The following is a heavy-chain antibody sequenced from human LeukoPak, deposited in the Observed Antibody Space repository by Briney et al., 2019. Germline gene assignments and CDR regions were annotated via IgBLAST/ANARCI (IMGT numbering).Heavy chain of an antibody. CDR1: GFIVSSYY. CDR3: ASGPYSSSYFAS. V-gene: IGHV3-66*01. J-gene: IGHJ4*02. D-gene: IGHD6-13*01. CDR2: IHSGGDT. Sequence: PGGSLRLSCAASGFIVSSYYMSWVRQAPVKGLEWVSVIHSGGDTYYADSVKGRFTISRDNSKNTLYLQMSILRPEDTALYYCASGPYSSSYFASWGQGTMVTVSS.